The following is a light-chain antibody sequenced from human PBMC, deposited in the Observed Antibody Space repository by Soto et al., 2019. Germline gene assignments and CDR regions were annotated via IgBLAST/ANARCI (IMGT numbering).Light chain of an antibody. CDR3: QQCGVSPWT. Sequence: FVLTQSPVTLFLSPGEGATLSCRASQSVGSTCLAWYQQKPGQAPRLLIYDTSSRATGIPARFSGSGSGTDFTLTISGLEPEDFAVYYCQQCGVSPWTFGQGTKVEI. V-gene: IGKV3-20*01. J-gene: IGKJ1*01. CDR1: QSVGSTC. CDR2: DTS.